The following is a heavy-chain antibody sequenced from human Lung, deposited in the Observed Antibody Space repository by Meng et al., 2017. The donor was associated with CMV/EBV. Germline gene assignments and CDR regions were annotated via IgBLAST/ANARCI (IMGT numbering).Heavy chain of an antibody. CDR1: GYSFTSYW. CDR2: IYPADSDT. V-gene: IGHV5-51*01. Sequence: GGSLRLSCKGSGYSFTSYWIGWVRQMPGKGLEWMGIIYPADSDTRYSPSFQGQVTISADKSISTAYLQWSSLKASDTAMYYCARLEGRLGASWGQGTLVTVSS. D-gene: IGHD4-17*01. J-gene: IGHJ5*02. CDR3: ARLEGRLGAS.